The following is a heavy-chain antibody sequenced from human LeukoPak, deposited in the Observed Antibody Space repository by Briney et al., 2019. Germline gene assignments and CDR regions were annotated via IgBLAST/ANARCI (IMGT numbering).Heavy chain of an antibody. V-gene: IGHV3-11*01. CDR3: TTDPTVTTRGARFDY. D-gene: IGHD4-11*01. CDR2: ISSSGSTI. Sequence: GGSLRLSCAASGFTFSDYYMSWIRQAPGKGLEWVSYISSSGSTIYYADSVKGRFTISRDNAKNSLYLQMNSLRAEDTAVYYCTTDPTVTTRGARFDYWGQGTLVTVSS. CDR1: GFTFSDYY. J-gene: IGHJ4*02.